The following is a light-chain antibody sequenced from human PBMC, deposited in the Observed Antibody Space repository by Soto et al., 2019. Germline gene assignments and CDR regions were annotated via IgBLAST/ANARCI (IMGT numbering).Light chain of an antibody. Sequence: EIVLTQSPATLSLSPGERATLSCRASQSFSSYLAWYQQKPGQAPRLLIYDASKRATGIPARISGRGYGTDFILTISSLELEDFAVYYSQQRSNWPPMLTFGKGLRLEIK. V-gene: IGKV3-11*01. CDR3: QQRSNWPPMLT. CDR1: QSFSSY. CDR2: DAS. J-gene: IGKJ5*01.